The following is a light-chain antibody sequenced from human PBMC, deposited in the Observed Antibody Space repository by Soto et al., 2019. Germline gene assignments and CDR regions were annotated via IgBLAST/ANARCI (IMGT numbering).Light chain of an antibody. J-gene: IGKJ1*01. V-gene: IGKV3-15*01. CDR1: QSVRGH. Sequence: ETVMTQSPATLSVSPGERATLSCRTSQSVRGHVAWYQQKPGQIPRLLIYAASTRATGTPARFSGAGSETEFTLTISSLQSEVFAVYYCQQYDHWLPAFGQGPKVELK. CDR2: AAS. CDR3: QQYDHWLPA.